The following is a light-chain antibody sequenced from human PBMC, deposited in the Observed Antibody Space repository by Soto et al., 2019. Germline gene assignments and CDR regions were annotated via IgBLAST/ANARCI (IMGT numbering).Light chain of an antibody. CDR2: GAS. J-gene: IGKJ2*01. CDR1: QSVSSS. CDR3: PQYNYWPPGT. Sequence: EVVLTQSPATLSVSPGERATLSCRASQSVSSSLAWYQQKPEQAPSLLIYGASTRATGVPARFSGSGSGTDFTLTISSLQSEDSAVYYCPQYNYWPPGTFGQGTKLEIK. V-gene: IGKV3-15*01.